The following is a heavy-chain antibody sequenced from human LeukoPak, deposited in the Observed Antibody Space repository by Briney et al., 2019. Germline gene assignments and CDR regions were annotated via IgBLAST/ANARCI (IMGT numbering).Heavy chain of an antibody. V-gene: IGHV3-33*01. Sequence: GGSLRLSCAASGFTFSSYGMHWVRQAPGKGLEWVAVIWYDGSNKYYADSVKGRFTISRDNSKNTLYLQMNSLRAEDTAVYYCARDRDTYDFWSGYVNWFDPWGQGTLVTVSS. D-gene: IGHD3-3*01. CDR3: ARDRDTYDFWSGYVNWFDP. CDR1: GFTFSSYG. J-gene: IGHJ5*02. CDR2: IWYDGSNK.